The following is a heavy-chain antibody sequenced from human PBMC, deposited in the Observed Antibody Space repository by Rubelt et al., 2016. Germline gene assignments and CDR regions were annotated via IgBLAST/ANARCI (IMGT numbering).Heavy chain of an antibody. V-gene: IGHV1-69*01. CDR3: ARRQLLGPFDN. CDR1: GGTFRSSA. CDR2: IIPIFGTA. J-gene: IGHJ4*02. D-gene: IGHD2-2*01. Sequence: QVQLVQSGAEVKKPGSSVKVSCKASGGTFRSSAISWVRQAPGQGLEWMGGIIPIFGTATYAQKFQGRVTIIADESTSTSYMELTCLRSEDTAVYYCARRQLLGPFDNWGQGTLVTVSS.